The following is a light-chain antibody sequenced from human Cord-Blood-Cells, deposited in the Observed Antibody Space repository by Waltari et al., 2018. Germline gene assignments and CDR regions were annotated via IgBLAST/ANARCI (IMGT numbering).Light chain of an antibody. J-gene: IGKJ4*01. V-gene: IGKV3-15*01. CDR3: QQYNNWPPLT. CDR2: GAS. Sequence: EIVMTQSPATLSVSPGERATLSCRASQSVSSNLAWYQQKPGQAPRLLIYGASTRATGSPVRFSGSGSGTECTLTISSLQSEDFAVYYCQQYNNWPPLTFGGGTKVEIK. CDR1: QSVSSN.